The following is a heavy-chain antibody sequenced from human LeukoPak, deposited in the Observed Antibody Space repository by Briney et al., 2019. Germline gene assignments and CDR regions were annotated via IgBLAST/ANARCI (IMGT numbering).Heavy chain of an antibody. J-gene: IGHJ4*02. CDR2: INPNSGGT. CDR1: GYTFTGYY. V-gene: IGHV1-2*02. CDR3: ASPRYYDSSGYTDY. Sequence: ASVKVSCEASGYTFTGYYMHWVRQAPGQGLEWMGWINPNSGGTNYAQKFQGRVTMTRDTSISTAYMELSRLRSDDTAVYYCASPRYYDSSGYTDYWGQGTLVTVSS. D-gene: IGHD3-22*01.